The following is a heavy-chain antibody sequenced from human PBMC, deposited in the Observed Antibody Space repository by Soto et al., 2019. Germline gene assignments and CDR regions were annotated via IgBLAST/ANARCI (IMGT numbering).Heavy chain of an antibody. CDR3: ARTDIVVVVAAPDSSSMDV. D-gene: IGHD2-15*01. Sequence: QVQLVQSGAAVKKPGASVKVSCKASGYTFTSYGISWVRQAPGQGLEWMGWISAYNGNTNYAQKLQGRVTMTTHTSTSTAYMELRSLRSDVTAVYYCARTDIVVVVAAPDSSSMDVWGKVPTVTVSS. J-gene: IGHJ6*03. CDR1: GYTFTSYG. CDR2: ISAYNGNT. V-gene: IGHV1-18*01.